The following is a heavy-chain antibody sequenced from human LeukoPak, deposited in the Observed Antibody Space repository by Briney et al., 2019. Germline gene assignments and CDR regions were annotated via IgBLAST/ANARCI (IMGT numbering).Heavy chain of an antibody. CDR3: ARQRMGMVRGVIAPGPKYYFDY. Sequence: ASVKVSCKASGYTFTGYNMHWVRQAPGQGLEWVGWIKTNSGGTNYAQKFQGRVSMTRDTSTSTAYMELSRLKSDDTAVYCCARQRMGMVRGVIAPGPKYYFDYWGQGTLVTVSS. CDR1: GYTFTGYN. J-gene: IGHJ4*02. V-gene: IGHV1-2*02. CDR2: IKTNSGGT. D-gene: IGHD3-10*01.